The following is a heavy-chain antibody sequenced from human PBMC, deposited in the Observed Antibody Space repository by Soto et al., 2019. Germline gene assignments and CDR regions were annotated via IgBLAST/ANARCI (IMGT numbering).Heavy chain of an antibody. D-gene: IGHD1-26*01. CDR1: GGSISSHY. J-gene: IGHJ6*02. CDR2: IYYRGST. Sequence: XATLSLPCTVSGGSISSHYWSWVRQAPGKGLEWIGHIYYRGSTNYNPSLRSRSTISVDTSKNQFSLKLNSVTTADAAVYYCARDGREASGMDVWGQGTKVTVSS. V-gene: IGHV4-59*11. CDR3: ARDGREASGMDV.